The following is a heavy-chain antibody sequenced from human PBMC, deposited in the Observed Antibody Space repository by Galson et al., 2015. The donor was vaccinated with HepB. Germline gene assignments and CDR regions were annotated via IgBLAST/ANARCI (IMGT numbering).Heavy chain of an antibody. V-gene: IGHV1-69*10. CDR1: GGTFSSYA. D-gene: IGHD2-15*01. Sequence: SCKASGGTFSSYAISWVRQAPGQGLEWMGGIIPILGIANYAQKFQGRVTITADESTSTAYMELSSLRSEDTAVYYCARGTLGYCSGGSCYSEYFDLWGRGTLVTVSS. CDR2: IIPILGIA. CDR3: ARGTLGYCSGGSCYSEYFDL. J-gene: IGHJ2*01.